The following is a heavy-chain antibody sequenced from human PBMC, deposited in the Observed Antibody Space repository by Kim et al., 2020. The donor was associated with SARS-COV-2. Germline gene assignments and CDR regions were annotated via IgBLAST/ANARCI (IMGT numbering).Heavy chain of an antibody. V-gene: IGHV4-39*01. D-gene: IGHD6-19*01. Sequence: SYTLSLTFTFSGGSISSSSYYWGLIRQPPGKGLEWIGSIYYSGSTYYNPSLKSRVTISVDTSKNQFSLKLSSVTAADTAVYYCARRLGGWRNYGMDVWGQGTTVTVSS. J-gene: IGHJ6*02. CDR3: ARRLGGWRNYGMDV. CDR2: IYYSGST. CDR1: GGSISSSSYY.